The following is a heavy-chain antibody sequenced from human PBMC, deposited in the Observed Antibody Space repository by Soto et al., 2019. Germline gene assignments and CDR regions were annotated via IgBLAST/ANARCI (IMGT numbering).Heavy chain of an antibody. D-gene: IGHD4-17*01. CDR1: GYTLIMYY. V-gene: IGHV1-46*01. J-gene: IGHJ4*02. Sequence: ASVKVSCKASGYTLIMYYIHWMRQAPGQGLEWMGLINPSGGSTTYAQKFQGRVTMTRDTSTSTVYMDLSSLRSEDTAVYYCARGTTVETGNYWGQGTLVTVSS. CDR2: INPSGGST. CDR3: ARGTTVETGNY.